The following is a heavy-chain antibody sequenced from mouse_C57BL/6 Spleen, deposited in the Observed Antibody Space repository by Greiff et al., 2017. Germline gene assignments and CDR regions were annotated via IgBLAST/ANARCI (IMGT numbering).Heavy chain of an antibody. CDR1: GYAFSSSW. D-gene: IGHD2-1*01. V-gene: IGHV1-82*01. J-gene: IGHJ4*01. CDR3: ARAEGYGNLYYYAMDY. CDR2: IYPGDGDT. Sequence: LVESGPELVKPGASVKISCKASGYAFSSSWMNWVKQRPGKGLEWIGRIYPGDGDTNYNGKFKGKATLTADKSSSTAYMQLSSLTSEDSAVYFGARAEGYGNLYYYAMDYWGQGTSVTVSS.